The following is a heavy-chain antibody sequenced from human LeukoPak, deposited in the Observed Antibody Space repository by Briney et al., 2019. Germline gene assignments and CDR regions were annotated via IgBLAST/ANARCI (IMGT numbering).Heavy chain of an antibody. V-gene: IGHV3-23*01. Sequence: GGSLRLSCAASGFTFSSYWMSWVRQAPGKGLEWVSAISGSGGSTYYADSVKGRFTISRDNSKNTLYLQMNSLRAEDTAVYYCAKGLRFLEWLSNDAFDIWGQGTMVTVSS. D-gene: IGHD3-3*01. J-gene: IGHJ3*02. CDR2: ISGSGGST. CDR3: AKGLRFLEWLSNDAFDI. CDR1: GFTFSSYW.